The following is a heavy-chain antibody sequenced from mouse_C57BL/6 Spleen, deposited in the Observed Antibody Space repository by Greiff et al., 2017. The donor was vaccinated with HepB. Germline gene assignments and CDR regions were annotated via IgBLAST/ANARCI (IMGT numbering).Heavy chain of an antibody. CDR3: ARGTTVVGRGMDY. Sequence: QVQLQQPGAELVMPGASVKLSCKASGYTFTSYWMHWVKQRPGQGLEWIGEIDPSDSYTNYNQKFKGKSTLTVDKSSSTAYMQLSSLTSEDSAVYYCARGTTVVGRGMDYWGQGTSVTVSS. D-gene: IGHD1-1*01. CDR1: GYTFTSYW. J-gene: IGHJ4*01. V-gene: IGHV1-69*01. CDR2: IDPSDSYT.